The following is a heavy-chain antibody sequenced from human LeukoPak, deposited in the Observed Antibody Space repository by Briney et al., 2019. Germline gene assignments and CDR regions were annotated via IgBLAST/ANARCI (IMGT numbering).Heavy chain of an antibody. D-gene: IGHD6-19*01. CDR1: GGSISSSSYY. J-gene: IGHJ2*01. V-gene: IGHV4-39*01. Sequence: SETLSLTCTVSGGSISSSSYYWGWIRQPPGKGLEWIGSIYYSGSTYYNPSLKSRVTISVDTSKKQFSLKLSSVTAADTAVYYCARQRLAVAGTWYFDLWGRGTLVTVSS. CDR2: IYYSGST. CDR3: ARQRLAVAGTWYFDL.